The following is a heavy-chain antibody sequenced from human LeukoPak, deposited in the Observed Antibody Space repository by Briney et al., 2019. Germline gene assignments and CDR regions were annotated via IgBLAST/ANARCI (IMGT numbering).Heavy chain of an antibody. J-gene: IGHJ4*02. CDR2: IYYSGST. Sequence: SQTLSLTCTASGGSISSYYWSWIRQPPGKGLEWIGYIYYSGSTNYTPSLRSRVTISVDTSKNQFSLKLSSVTAAYTAGYYCGRSYRYGFFDYWGQGTLVTGSS. CDR1: GGSISSYY. D-gene: IGHD5-18*01. CDR3: GRSYRYGFFDY. V-gene: IGHV4-59*08.